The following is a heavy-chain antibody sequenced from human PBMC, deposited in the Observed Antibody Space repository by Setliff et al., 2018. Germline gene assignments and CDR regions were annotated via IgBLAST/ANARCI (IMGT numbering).Heavy chain of an antibody. J-gene: IGHJ3*02. CDR2: IYPGDSDT. Sequence: GESLKISCQGSGYSFASYWIGWVRQMPGKGLEWMGIIYPGDSDTRYSPSFQGQVTISADKSISTAYLQWGSLKASDTAMYYCARITMIPGGAVDIWGQGTMVTVSS. CDR3: ARITMIPGGAVDI. V-gene: IGHV5-51*01. D-gene: IGHD3-22*01. CDR1: GYSFASYW.